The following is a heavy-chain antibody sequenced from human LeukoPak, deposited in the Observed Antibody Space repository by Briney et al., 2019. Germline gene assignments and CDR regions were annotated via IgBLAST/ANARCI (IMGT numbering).Heavy chain of an antibody. V-gene: IGHV4-39*07. CDR2: IYYSGST. CDR1: GGSISSSSYY. J-gene: IGHJ4*02. CDR3: ARRNGSGSYYKGDFDY. Sequence: SETLSLTCTVSGGSISSSSYYWGWIRQPPGKGLEWIGSIYYSGSTYYNPSLKSRVTISVDTSKNQFSLKLSSVTAADTAVYYCARRNGSGSYYKGDFDYWGQGTLVTVSS. D-gene: IGHD3-10*01.